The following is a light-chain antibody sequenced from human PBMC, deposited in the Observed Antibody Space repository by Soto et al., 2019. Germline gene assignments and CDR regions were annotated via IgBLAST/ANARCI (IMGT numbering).Light chain of an antibody. J-gene: IGKJ1*01. V-gene: IGKV3-15*01. CDR1: QSVTSN. CDR2: GAS. CDR3: QQYNNWPRT. Sequence: EIVMTQSPATLSVSPGERATLSCRASQSVTSNLVWYQQKPGQAPRLLIYGASTRATGIPGRFSGSGSGTEFTLTITSLQSEDFAIYYCQQYNNWPRTFGQGTKVEIK.